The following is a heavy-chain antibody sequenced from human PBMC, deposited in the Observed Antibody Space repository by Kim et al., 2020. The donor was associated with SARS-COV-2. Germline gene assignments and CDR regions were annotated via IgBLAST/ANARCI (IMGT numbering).Heavy chain of an antibody. V-gene: IGHV1-69*13. D-gene: IGHD3-22*01. CDR3: ARAGYYDSSGYYSDAFDI. CDR2: IIPIFGTA. Sequence: SVKVSCKASGGTFSSYAISWVRQAPGQGLEWMGGIIPIFGTANYAQKFQGRVTITADESTSTAYMELSSLRSEDTAVYYCARAGYYDSSGYYSDAFDIWGQGTMVTGSS. CDR1: GGTFSSYA. J-gene: IGHJ3*02.